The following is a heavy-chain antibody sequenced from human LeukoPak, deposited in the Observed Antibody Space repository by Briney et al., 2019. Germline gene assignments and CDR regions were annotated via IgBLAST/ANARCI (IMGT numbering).Heavy chain of an antibody. CDR3: ARTYYYDSSGYYSTSDWYFDL. V-gene: IGHV4-4*07. D-gene: IGHD3-22*01. J-gene: IGHJ2*01. Sequence: PSETLSLTCTVSGGSISSYYWSWIRQPAGKGLEWIGRIYTSGSTNYNPSLKSRVTMSVDTSKNQFSLKLSSVTAADTAVYYCARTYYYDSSGYYSTSDWYFDLWGRGTLVTVSS. CDR1: GGSISSYY. CDR2: IYTSGST.